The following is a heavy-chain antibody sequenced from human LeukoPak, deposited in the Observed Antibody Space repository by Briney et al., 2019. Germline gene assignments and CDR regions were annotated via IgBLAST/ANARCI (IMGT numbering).Heavy chain of an antibody. CDR1: GGSFSGYY. V-gene: IGHV4-34*01. Sequence: SETLSLTCAVYGGSFSGYYWSWIRQPPGKGLEWIGEINHSGSTNYNPSLKSRVTMSVDTSKNQFSLKLSSVTAADTAVYYCARGPDIVATLGAFDIWGQGTMVTVSS. CDR3: ARGPDIVATLGAFDI. CDR2: INHSGST. J-gene: IGHJ3*02. D-gene: IGHD5-12*01.